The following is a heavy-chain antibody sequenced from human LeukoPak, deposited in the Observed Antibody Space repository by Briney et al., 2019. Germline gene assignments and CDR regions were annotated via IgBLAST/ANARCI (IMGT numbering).Heavy chain of an antibody. CDR2: IYYSGST. CDR1: GCSISSYY. CDR3: AREKPGWGAV. J-gene: IGHJ4*02. D-gene: IGHD6-19*01. V-gene: IGHV4-59*01. Sequence: SETLSLTCTVSGCSISSYYWSWIRQPPGKGLEWIGYIYYSGSTNYNPSLKSRVTISVDTSKNQFSLKLSSVTAGDTAVYYCAREKPGWGAVWGRGTLVTVSS.